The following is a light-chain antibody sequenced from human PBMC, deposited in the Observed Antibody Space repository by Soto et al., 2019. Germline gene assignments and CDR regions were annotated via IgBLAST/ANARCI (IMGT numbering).Light chain of an antibody. V-gene: IGKV3-15*01. CDR2: GAT. CDR3: QQYNNWPPYT. J-gene: IGKJ2*01. Sequence: HGEGATLSCRASQSVSINLAWYQQKPGQAPRLIIYGATTRATGTPARFSGSGSGTEFTLTITSLQSEDFALYFCQQYNNWPPYTFGQGTKVDIK. CDR1: QSVSIN.